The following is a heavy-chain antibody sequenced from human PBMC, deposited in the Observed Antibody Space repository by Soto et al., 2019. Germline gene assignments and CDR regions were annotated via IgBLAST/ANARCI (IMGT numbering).Heavy chain of an antibody. J-gene: IGHJ4*02. CDR3: AKAAGLYNWIYYFDY. D-gene: IGHD1-20*01. CDR2: ISGSGGST. Sequence: EVQLLESGGGLVQPGGSLRLSCAASGFTFSSYAMSWVRQAPGKGLEWVSAISGSGGSTYYADSVKGRFAISRDNSKNTLYLQMSSLRAEDTAVYYCAKAAGLYNWIYYFDYWGQGTLVTVSS. CDR1: GFTFSSYA. V-gene: IGHV3-23*01.